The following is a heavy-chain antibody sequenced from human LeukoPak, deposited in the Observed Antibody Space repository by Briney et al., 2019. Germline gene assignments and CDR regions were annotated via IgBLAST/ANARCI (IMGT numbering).Heavy chain of an antibody. CDR1: GGSFSGYY. J-gene: IGHJ4*02. CDR3: ARYARFWSGYFDY. D-gene: IGHD3-3*01. Sequence: SETLSLTCAVYGGSFSGYYWSWIRQPPGKGLEWIGEINHSGSTNYNPSLKSRVTISVDTSKNQFSLKLSSVTAADTAVYYCARYARFWSGYFDYWGQGTLVTVSS. CDR2: INHSGST. V-gene: IGHV4-34*01.